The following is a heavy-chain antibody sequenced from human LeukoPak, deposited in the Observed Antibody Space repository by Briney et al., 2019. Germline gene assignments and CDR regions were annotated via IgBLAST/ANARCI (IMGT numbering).Heavy chain of an antibody. D-gene: IGHD4-17*01. CDR1: GGSFSGYY. V-gene: IGHV4-34*01. Sequence: SETLSLTCAVYGGSFSGYYWSWIRQPPGKGLEWIGEINHSGSTNYNPSLKSRVTISVDTSKNQFSLKLSSVTAADTAVYYCARANGYGDLYFDYWGQGTLVTVSS. CDR3: ARANGYGDLYFDY. J-gene: IGHJ4*02. CDR2: INHSGST.